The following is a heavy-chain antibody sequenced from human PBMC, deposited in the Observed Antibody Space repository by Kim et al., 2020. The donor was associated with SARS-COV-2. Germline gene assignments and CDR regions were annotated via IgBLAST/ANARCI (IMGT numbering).Heavy chain of an antibody. CDR2: INHSGST. J-gene: IGHJ2*01. D-gene: IGHD6-6*01. V-gene: IGHV4-34*01. Sequence: SETLSLTCAVYGGSFSGYYWSWIRQPPGKGLEWIGEINHSGSTNYNPSLKSRVTISVDTSKNQFSLKLSSVTAADTAVYYCARGRGAARLLIGWYFDLWGRGTLVTVSS. CDR3: ARGRGAARLLIGWYFDL. CDR1: GGSFSGYY.